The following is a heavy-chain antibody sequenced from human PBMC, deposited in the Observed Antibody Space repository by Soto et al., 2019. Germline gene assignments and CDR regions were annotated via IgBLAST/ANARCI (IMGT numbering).Heavy chain of an antibody. Sequence: EVQLVESGGGLVQPGGSLRLSCAASGFTVSSNYMSWVRQAPGKGLEWVSVIYSDGSTYYADSVKGRFTISRHNSKNTLYLQMNSLRAEDAAVYYCARDPYYDSSGYLASNGMGVWGQGTMVTVSS. CDR3: ARDPYYDSSGYLASNGMGV. J-gene: IGHJ6*02. V-gene: IGHV3-53*04. D-gene: IGHD3-22*01. CDR2: IYSDGST. CDR1: GFTVSSNY.